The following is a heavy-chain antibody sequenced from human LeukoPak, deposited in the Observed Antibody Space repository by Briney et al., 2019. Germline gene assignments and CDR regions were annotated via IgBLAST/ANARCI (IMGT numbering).Heavy chain of an antibody. Sequence: SETLSLTCTVSGGSISSYYWSWIRQPPGKGLEWVGYIYYSGSTNYNPSLKSRVTISVDTSKNQFSLKLSSVTAADTAVYYCAREGGPYRPLDYSGQGTLVTVSS. J-gene: IGHJ4*02. CDR2: IYYSGST. V-gene: IGHV4-59*01. CDR3: AREGGPYRPLDY. CDR1: GGSISSYY.